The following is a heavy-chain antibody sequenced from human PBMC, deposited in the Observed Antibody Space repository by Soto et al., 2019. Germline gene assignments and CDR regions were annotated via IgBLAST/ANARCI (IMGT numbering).Heavy chain of an antibody. V-gene: IGHV3-30*03. CDR1: GFTFSSYG. J-gene: IGHJ3*02. CDR2: ISYDGSNK. Sequence: TGGSLRLSCAASGFTFSSYGMHWVRQAPGKGLEWVAVISYDGSNKYYADSVKGRFTISRDNSKNTLYLQMNSLRAEDTAVYYCATLAVAGTLVAFDIWGQGTMVTVSS. CDR3: ATLAVAGTLVAFDI. D-gene: IGHD6-19*01.